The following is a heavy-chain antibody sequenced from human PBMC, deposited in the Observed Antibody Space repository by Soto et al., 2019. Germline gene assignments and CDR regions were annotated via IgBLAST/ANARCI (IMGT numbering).Heavy chain of an antibody. J-gene: IGHJ2*01. CDR2: IIPIVGTA. CDR1: GGTFSSYA. V-gene: IGHV1-69*01. CDR3: ARGGSKPYGSSGYYYERYFEL. Sequence: QVQLVQSGAEVKKPGSSVKVSCKASGGTFSSYAISWVRQAPGQGLEWMGGIIPIVGTANYAQRFQGRVTITADESTSTAYMELSSLRSEDTAVYYCARGGSKPYGSSGYYYERYFELWGRGTLVTVSS. D-gene: IGHD3-22*01.